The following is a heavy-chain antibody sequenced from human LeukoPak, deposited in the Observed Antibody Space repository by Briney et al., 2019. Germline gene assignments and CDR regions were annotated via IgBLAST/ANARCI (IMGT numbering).Heavy chain of an antibody. V-gene: IGHV3-23*01. CDR3: AKDQAGDGYNSM. CDR1: GFTFSNCA. D-gene: IGHD5-24*01. CDR2: THGAST. J-gene: IGHJ4*02. Sequence: GGSLRLSCVTSGFTFSNCAMSWVRQAPGKGLEWVSTTHGASTFYSASVKGRFTISRDNSKNTLYLQMNSLRAEDTAIYYCAKDQAGDGYNSMWGQGTRVTVSS.